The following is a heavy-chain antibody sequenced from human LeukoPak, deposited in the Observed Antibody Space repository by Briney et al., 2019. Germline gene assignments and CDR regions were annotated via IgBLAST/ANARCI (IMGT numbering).Heavy chain of an antibody. CDR3: AKDDNSGCIDY. Sequence: GGSLRLSCAASGFTFDDYAMHWVRQAPGKGLEWVSGISWNSGSIGYADSVKGRFTISRDNAKNSLYLQMNSLRAEDTALYYCAKDDNSGCIDYWGQGTLVTVSS. D-gene: IGHD6-19*01. J-gene: IGHJ4*02. V-gene: IGHV3-9*01. CDR1: GFTFDDYA. CDR2: ISWNSGSI.